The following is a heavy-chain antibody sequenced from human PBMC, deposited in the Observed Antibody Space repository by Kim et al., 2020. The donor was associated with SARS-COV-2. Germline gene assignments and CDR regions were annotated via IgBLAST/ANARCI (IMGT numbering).Heavy chain of an antibody. Sequence: PPHKSRVTISVDASKKQFSLEQSSVTAADTAVYYCAGAAGPRANRFDYWGQGTLVTVSS. V-gene: IGHV4-34*01. D-gene: IGHD6-19*01. J-gene: IGHJ4*02. CDR3: AGAAGPRANRFDY.